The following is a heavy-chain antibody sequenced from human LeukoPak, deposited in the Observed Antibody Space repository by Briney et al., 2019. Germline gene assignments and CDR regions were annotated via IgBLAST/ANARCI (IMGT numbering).Heavy chain of an antibody. CDR1: GYTFTSYY. Sequence: GASVKVSCKASGYTFTSYYMHWVRQAPGQGLELMGIINPSGGSTSYAQKFQGRVTMTRDMSTSTVYMELSSLRSEDTAVYYCARGPGVPARYYYYMDVWGKGTTVTVSS. J-gene: IGHJ6*03. D-gene: IGHD3-3*01. CDR3: ARGPGVPARYYYYMDV. CDR2: INPSGGST. V-gene: IGHV1-46*01.